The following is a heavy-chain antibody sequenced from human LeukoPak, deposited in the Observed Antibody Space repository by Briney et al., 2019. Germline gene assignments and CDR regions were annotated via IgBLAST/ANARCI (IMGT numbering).Heavy chain of an antibody. D-gene: IGHD6-13*01. J-gene: IGHJ4*02. CDR2: IKQDGSEK. Sequence: QTGGSLRLSCAASGFTFSSYGMNWVRQAPGKGLEWVANIKQDGSEKYYVDSVKGRFTISRDNAKNSLYLQMNSLRAEDTAVYYCARGGLRIAAAVWGQGTLVTVSS. CDR1: GFTFSSYG. V-gene: IGHV3-7*03. CDR3: ARGGLRIAAAV.